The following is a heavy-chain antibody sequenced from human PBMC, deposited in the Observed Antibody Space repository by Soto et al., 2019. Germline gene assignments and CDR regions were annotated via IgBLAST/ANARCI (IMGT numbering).Heavy chain of an antibody. CDR1: GYSFTSYW. D-gene: IGHD5-18*01. J-gene: IGHJ6*02. Sequence: PGESLKISCKGSGYSFTSYWIGWVRQMPGKGLEGMGIIYPGDSDTRYSPSFQGQVTISADKSISTAYLQWSSLKASDTAMYYRARHLTEYSYGYDYYYVMDVWGQGTTVTVSS. V-gene: IGHV5-51*01. CDR3: ARHLTEYSYGYDYYYVMDV. CDR2: IYPGDSDT.